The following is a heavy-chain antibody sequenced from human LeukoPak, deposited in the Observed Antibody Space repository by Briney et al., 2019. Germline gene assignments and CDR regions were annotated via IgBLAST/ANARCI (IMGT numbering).Heavy chain of an antibody. CDR3: ARESSDSSSSEQFVY. V-gene: IGHV1-2*02. D-gene: IGHD6-13*01. CDR2: INPNSGGT. Sequence: ASVKVSCKASGYTFTGYYMHWVRQAPGQGLEWMGWINPNSGGTNYARKFQGRVTMTRDTSISTAYMELSRLRSDDTAVYYCARESSDSSSSEQFVYWGQGTLVTVSS. CDR1: GYTFTGYY. J-gene: IGHJ4*02.